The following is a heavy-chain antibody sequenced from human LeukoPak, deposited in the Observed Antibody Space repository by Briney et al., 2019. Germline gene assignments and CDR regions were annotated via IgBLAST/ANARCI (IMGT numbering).Heavy chain of an antibody. CDR2: ISAYNGNT. J-gene: IGHJ4*02. CDR3: ARAGGDAGDFDY. V-gene: IGHV1-18*01. D-gene: IGHD3-16*01. Sequence: ASVRVSCKASGYTFSSYSISWMRQAPVQGLEWMGWISAYNGNTNYAQKLQGRVTMTTDTSTSTAYMELRSLRSDDTALYYCARAGGDAGDFDYWGQGTLVTVSS. CDR1: GYTFSSYS.